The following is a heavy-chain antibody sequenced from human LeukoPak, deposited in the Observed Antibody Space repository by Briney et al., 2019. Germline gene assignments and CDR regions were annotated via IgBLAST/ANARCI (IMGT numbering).Heavy chain of an antibody. D-gene: IGHD3-3*01. V-gene: IGHV4-39*07. CDR2: IYYGGST. Sequence: PSETLSLTCTVSGGSISSSSYYWAWIRQPPGKGLEWIGSIYYGGSTYYNSSLKSRVTISVDISKNQFSLKVSPVTAADTAVYYCASRRRITIFGGQTSDAFDIWGQGTMVTVSS. CDR3: ASRRRITIFGGQTSDAFDI. J-gene: IGHJ3*02. CDR1: GGSISSSSYY.